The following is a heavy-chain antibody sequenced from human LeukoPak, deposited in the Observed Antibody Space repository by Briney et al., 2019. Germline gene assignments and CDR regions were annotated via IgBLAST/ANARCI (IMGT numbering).Heavy chain of an antibody. V-gene: IGHV1-69*13. CDR1: AGTFSSYA. J-gene: IGHJ4*02. CDR2: IIPIFGTA. Sequence: SVKVSCKASAGTFSSYAISWVRQAPGQGLEWMGGIIPIFGTANYAQKFQGRVTITADESTSTAYMELSSLRSEDTAVYYCARASPYCGGDCYFDYWGQGTLVTVSS. D-gene: IGHD2-21*02. CDR3: ARASPYCGGDCYFDY.